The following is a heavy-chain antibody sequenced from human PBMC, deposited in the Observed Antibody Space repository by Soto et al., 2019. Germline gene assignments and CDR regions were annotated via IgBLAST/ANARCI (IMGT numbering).Heavy chain of an antibody. D-gene: IGHD1-1*01. CDR2: IYPGDSDT. CDR3: ARHTTTLDAFDS. V-gene: IGHV5-51*01. Sequence: GESLKISCEGSGYSFTTYWIGWVRQMPGKGLEWMGNIYPGDSDTRYSPSFQGQVTISADKSISTAYLRWSSLKASDTAMYYCARHTTTLDAFDSWGQGTMVTVSS. J-gene: IGHJ3*02. CDR1: GYSFTTYW.